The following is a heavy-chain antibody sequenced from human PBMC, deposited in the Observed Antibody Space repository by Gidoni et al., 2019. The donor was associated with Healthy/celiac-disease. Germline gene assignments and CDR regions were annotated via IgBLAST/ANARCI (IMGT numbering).Heavy chain of an antibody. V-gene: IGHV3-9*01. Sequence: EVQLVESGGGLVQPGRSLRLSCAASGFTFDDYAMHWGRQAPGKGLEWVSGISWNSGSIGYADSVKGRFTISRDNAKNSLYLQMNSLRAEDTALYYCAKDMTYYYDSSGYFDIWGQGTMVTVSS. CDR3: AKDMTYYYDSSGYFDI. J-gene: IGHJ3*02. CDR2: ISWNSGSI. D-gene: IGHD3-22*01. CDR1: GFTFDDYA.